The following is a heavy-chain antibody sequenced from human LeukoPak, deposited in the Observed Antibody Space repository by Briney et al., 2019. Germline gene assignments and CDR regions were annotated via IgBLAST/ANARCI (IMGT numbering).Heavy chain of an antibody. V-gene: IGHV1-69*01. D-gene: IGHD3-22*01. CDR3: ARFRLADSSGYPFDY. J-gene: IGHJ4*02. CDR2: IIPIFGTA. CDR1: GGTFSSYA. Sequence: SVKVSCKASGGTFSSYAISWVRQAPGQGLEWMGGIIPIFGTANYAQKFQGRVTITADESTSTAYMELSSLRPEDTAVYYCARFRLADSSGYPFDYWGQGTLVTVSS.